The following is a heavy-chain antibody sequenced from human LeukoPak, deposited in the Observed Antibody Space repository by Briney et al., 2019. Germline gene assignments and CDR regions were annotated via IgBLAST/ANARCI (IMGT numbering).Heavy chain of an antibody. J-gene: IGHJ6*02. Sequence: ASVKVSCKASGGTFSSYAISWVRQAPGQGLEWMGRIIPILGIANYAQKFQGRVTITADKSTSTAYMEPSSLRSEDTAVYYCARDQVVVVPALRGGYYYYGMDVWGQGTTVTVSS. CDR2: IIPILGIA. V-gene: IGHV1-69*04. CDR3: ARDQVVVVPALRGGYYYYGMDV. D-gene: IGHD2-2*01. CDR1: GGTFSSYA.